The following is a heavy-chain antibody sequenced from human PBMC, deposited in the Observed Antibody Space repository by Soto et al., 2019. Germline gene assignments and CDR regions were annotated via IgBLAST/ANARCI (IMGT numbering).Heavy chain of an antibody. CDR3: ARGYCSSTDCYANWFDP. J-gene: IGHJ5*02. V-gene: IGHV3-66*01. CDR1: GFTVSSSY. Sequence: GGSLRLSCAASGFTVSSSYMSWVRQAPGKGLEWVSLIYSAGGTYFSGSVKGRFTISRDSFKNTLYLQMNSLRAEDTALYYCARGYCSSTDCYANWFDPWGQGTLVTVSS. D-gene: IGHD2-2*01. CDR2: IYSAGGT.